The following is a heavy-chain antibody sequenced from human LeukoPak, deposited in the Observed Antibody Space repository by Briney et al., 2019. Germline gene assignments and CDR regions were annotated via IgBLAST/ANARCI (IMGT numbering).Heavy chain of an antibody. CDR1: GFTFSSYA. V-gene: IGHV3-23*01. J-gene: IGHJ4*02. Sequence: GGSLRLSCAASGFTFSSYAMSWVRQAPGKGLEWVSAISGSGGSTYYADSVKGRFTISRDNSKNTLYLQMNSLRAEDTAVYYCAKDKGTMIVVVNPFDCWGQGTLVTVSS. D-gene: IGHD3-22*01. CDR2: ISGSGGST. CDR3: AKDKGTMIVVVNPFDC.